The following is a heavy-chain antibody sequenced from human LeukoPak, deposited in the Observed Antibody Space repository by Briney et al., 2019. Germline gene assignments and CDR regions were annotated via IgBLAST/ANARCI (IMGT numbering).Heavy chain of an antibody. CDR3: AKGPGVRYFDWFVDY. Sequence: GRSLRLSCAASGFTFDDYAMHWVRQAPGKGLEWVSGISWNSGSMGYADSVKGRFTISRDNAKNSLYLQMNSLRTEDTALYYCAKGPGVRYFDWFVDYWGQGTLVTVSS. J-gene: IGHJ4*02. CDR2: ISWNSGSM. V-gene: IGHV3-9*01. D-gene: IGHD3-9*01. CDR1: GFTFDDYA.